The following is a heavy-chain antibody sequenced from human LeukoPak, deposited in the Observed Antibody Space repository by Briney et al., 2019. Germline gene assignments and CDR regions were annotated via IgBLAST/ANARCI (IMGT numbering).Heavy chain of an antibody. CDR3: VAGCGKTDLDY. D-gene: IGHD1-1*01. CDR1: GFTFSNAW. Sequence: PGGSLRLSCAASGFTFSNAWMSWVRQAPGKGLEWVGRMKSKADGGTRDYAAPVQGRITISRDDSKNTLFLQVNSLKTEDTAVYYCVAGCGKTDLDYWGQGTLVTVSS. J-gene: IGHJ4*02. V-gene: IGHV3-15*01. CDR2: MKSKADGGTR.